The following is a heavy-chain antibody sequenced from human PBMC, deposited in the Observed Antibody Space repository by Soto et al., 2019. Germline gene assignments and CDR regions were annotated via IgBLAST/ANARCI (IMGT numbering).Heavy chain of an antibody. D-gene: IGHD6-25*01. CDR2: IYWDDDK. CDR1: GFSLSTSGVG. V-gene: IGHV2-5*02. CDR3: AHRRRAAGGYFFDY. Sequence: QITLKESGPTLVKPTQTLTLTCTFSGFSLSTSGVGVGWIRQPPGKALEWLALIYWDDDKRYSPSLKSRLTITKDTSKNQVVLTMTHMDPMDTATYYCAHRRRAAGGYFFDYWGQGTLVTVSS. J-gene: IGHJ4*02.